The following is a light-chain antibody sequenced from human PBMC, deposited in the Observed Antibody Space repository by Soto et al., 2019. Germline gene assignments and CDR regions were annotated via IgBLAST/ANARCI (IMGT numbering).Light chain of an antibody. CDR3: SSYAGSNNLGV. CDR2: EVS. Sequence: QSVLTQPPSASGSPGQSVTISCAGTSSDVGGYNYVSWYQQHPGKAPKLMIYEVSKRPSGVPDRFSVSKSGNTASLTVSGLXAEDEAAYYCSSYAGSNNLGVFGTGTKVTVL. J-gene: IGLJ1*01. V-gene: IGLV2-8*01. CDR1: SSDVGGYNY.